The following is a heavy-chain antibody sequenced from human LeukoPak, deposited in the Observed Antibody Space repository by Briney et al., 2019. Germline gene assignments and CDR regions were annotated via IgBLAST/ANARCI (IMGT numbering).Heavy chain of an antibody. CDR1: GYSFTTYW. CDR3: ARPRGDSSGYYYSPFDY. J-gene: IGHJ4*02. CDR2: IYPGDSDT. D-gene: IGHD3-22*01. Sequence: GESLKISCKGSGYSFTTYWIGWVRQMPGKGLEWMGMIYPGDSDTRYSPSFQGQVTISADKSISTAYLQWSSLKASDTAMYYCARPRGDSSGYYYSPFDYWGQGTLVAVSS. V-gene: IGHV5-51*01.